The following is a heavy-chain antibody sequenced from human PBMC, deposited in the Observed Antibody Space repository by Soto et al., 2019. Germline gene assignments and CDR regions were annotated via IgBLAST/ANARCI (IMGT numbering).Heavy chain of an antibody. CDR3: ANHRAFDI. J-gene: IGHJ3*02. V-gene: IGHV3-23*01. Sequence: EVQLLESGGGLVQPGGSLRLSCAASGFTFSTSGMSWVRQAPGKGLEWVSSISGSGDYTNYADSVKGRFTISRDNSKNTLYLQINSLTAEDTAVYYCANHRAFDIWGQGTMVAVSS. CDR1: GFTFSTSG. CDR2: ISGSGDYT.